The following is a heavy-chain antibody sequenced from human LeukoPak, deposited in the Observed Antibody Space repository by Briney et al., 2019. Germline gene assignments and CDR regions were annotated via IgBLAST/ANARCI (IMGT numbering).Heavy chain of an antibody. CDR1: GGSISSYY. V-gene: IGHV4-4*07. Sequence: SETLSLTCTVSGGSISSYYWSWIRQPPGKGLEWIGHIYTSGSTNYNPSLKSRVTMSVDTSKNQFSLKLSSVTAADTAVYYCAGGLGYCSGGSCYYLDYWGQGTLVTVSS. CDR2: IYTSGST. CDR3: AGGLGYCSGGSCYYLDY. J-gene: IGHJ4*02. D-gene: IGHD2-15*01.